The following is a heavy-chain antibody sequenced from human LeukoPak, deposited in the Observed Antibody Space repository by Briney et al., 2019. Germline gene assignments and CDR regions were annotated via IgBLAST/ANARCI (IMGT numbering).Heavy chain of an antibody. CDR1: GDSISSGNY. CDR2: IFHTGST. V-gene: IGHV4-38-2*02. D-gene: IGHD3-3*01. CDR3: ARHQRTIFGVVIISPFAY. J-gene: IGHJ4*02. Sequence: SETLSLTCTVSGDSISSGNYWGWIRQPPGKGLEWIGSIFHTGSTYFNLSLKSRVTISVDTSKNQFSLKLSSVTAADTAVYYCARHQRTIFGVVIISPFAYWGQGTLVTVSS.